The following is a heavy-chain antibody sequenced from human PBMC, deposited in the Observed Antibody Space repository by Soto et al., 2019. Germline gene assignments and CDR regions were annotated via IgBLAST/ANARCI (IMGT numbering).Heavy chain of an antibody. V-gene: IGHV4-39*07. D-gene: IGHD4-17*01. CDR3: ARTTAVPNSLRSRYFFDY. J-gene: IGHJ4*02. CDR1: GGSITSSSYY. Sequence: PSETLSLTCTVSGGSITSSSYYWGWIRQPPGKGLEWIGGIYYSGRSYYNPSLKSRVTISVDLSKNQFSLRLSSVTTADTALYYCARTTAVPNSLRSRYFFDYWGQGTLVTVSS. CDR2: IYYSGRS.